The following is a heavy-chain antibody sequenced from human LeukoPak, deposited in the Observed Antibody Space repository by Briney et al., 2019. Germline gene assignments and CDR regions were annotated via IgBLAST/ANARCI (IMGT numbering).Heavy chain of an antibody. Sequence: SETLSLTCTVSGGSIGSTSYYWGWIRQPPGKGLEWIGNIYYSGSTYCNPSLKSRVTISVDTSKNQFSLKLSAVTAADTAVYYCASVRRGFGESSKYYSYYYMDVWGNGTTVTISS. CDR1: GGSIGSTSYY. CDR3: ASVRRGFGESSKYYSYYYMDV. CDR2: IYYSGST. V-gene: IGHV4-39*01. D-gene: IGHD3-10*01. J-gene: IGHJ6*03.